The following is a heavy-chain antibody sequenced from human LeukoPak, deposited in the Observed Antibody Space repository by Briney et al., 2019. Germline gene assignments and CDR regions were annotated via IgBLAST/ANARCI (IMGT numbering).Heavy chain of an antibody. Sequence: GGSLRLSCAASGFTFSSYGMSWVRQAPGKGLEWVGRIKSKTDGGTTDYAAPVKGRFTISRDDSKNTLYLQMNSLKTEDTAVYYCTTLGDGAPDDYWGQGTLVTVSS. D-gene: IGHD4-17*01. CDR1: GFTFSSYG. CDR2: IKSKTDGGTT. J-gene: IGHJ4*02. CDR3: TTLGDGAPDDY. V-gene: IGHV3-15*01.